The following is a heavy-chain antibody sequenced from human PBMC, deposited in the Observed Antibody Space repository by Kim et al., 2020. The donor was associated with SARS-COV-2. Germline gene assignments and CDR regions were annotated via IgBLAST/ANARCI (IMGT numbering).Heavy chain of an antibody. Sequence: ASVKVSCKASGYTFTSYGISWVRQAPGQGLEWMGWISAYNGNTNYAQKLQGRVTMTTDTSTSTAYMELRSLRSDDTAVYYCARDGYDYVWGGHWFDPWGQGTLVTVSS. CDR1: GYTFTSYG. D-gene: IGHD3-16*01. V-gene: IGHV1-18*01. J-gene: IGHJ5*02. CDR2: ISAYNGNT. CDR3: ARDGYDYVWGGHWFDP.